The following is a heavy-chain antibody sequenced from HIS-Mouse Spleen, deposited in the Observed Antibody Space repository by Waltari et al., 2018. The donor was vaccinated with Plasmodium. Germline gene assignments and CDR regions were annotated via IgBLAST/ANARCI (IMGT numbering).Heavy chain of an antibody. CDR1: GGSFSGYY. J-gene: IGHJ4*02. CDR2: INHSGST. D-gene: IGHD2-15*01. V-gene: IGHV4-34*01. Sequence: QVQLQQWGAGLLKPSETLSLTCTVYGGSFSGYYCSWIRQPPGKGLEWIGEINHSGSTNYNPSLKSRVTISVDTSKNQFSLKLSSVTAADTAVYYCARLVVVASKDSYWGQGTLVTVSS. CDR3: ARLVVVASKDSY.